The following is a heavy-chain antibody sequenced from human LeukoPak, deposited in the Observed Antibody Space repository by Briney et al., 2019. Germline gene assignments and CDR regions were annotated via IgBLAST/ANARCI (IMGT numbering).Heavy chain of an antibody. J-gene: IGHJ6*02. CDR2: IYYSGTT. CDR1: GGSISHYY. D-gene: IGHD4-17*01. V-gene: IGHV4-59*01. CDR3: AREDPQTTVPEGMDV. Sequence: ETSETLSLTCTVSGGSISHYYWSWIRQSPGKGLEWIGYIYYSGTTNYNPSLKSRVTISVDTSKNQFSLQLRSVTAADTAVYYCAREDPQTTVPEGMDVWGQGTTVTVSS.